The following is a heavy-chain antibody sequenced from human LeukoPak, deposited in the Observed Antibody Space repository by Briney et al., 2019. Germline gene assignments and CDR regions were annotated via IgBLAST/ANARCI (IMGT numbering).Heavy chain of an antibody. D-gene: IGHD3-10*01. J-gene: IGHJ5*02. CDR1: GYTFTSYD. Sequence: ASVTVSCTASGYTFTSYDINWVRQATGQGLEWMGWMNPNSGNTGYAQKFQGRVTMTRNTSISTAYMELSSLRSEDTAVYYCARGQVILWFGELLSANWFDPWGQGTLVTVSS. CDR3: ARGQVILWFGELLSANWFDP. V-gene: IGHV1-8*01. CDR2: MNPNSGNT.